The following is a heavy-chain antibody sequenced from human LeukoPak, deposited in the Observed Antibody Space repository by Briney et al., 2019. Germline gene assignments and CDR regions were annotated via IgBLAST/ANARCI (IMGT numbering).Heavy chain of an antibody. CDR2: IYNSGTA. CDR3: ARGRKQQYSSGWYLKGPHWFDP. Sequence: SETLSLTCTVSGDSISSSSYYWVWIRQPPGKGLEWTGTIYNSGTAYYTPSLKSRVTISVGTSKNQVSLKLSSVTAADTAVYYCARGRKQQYSSGWYLKGPHWFDPWGQGTLVTVSS. CDR1: GDSISSSSYY. J-gene: IGHJ5*02. D-gene: IGHD6-19*01. V-gene: IGHV4-39*01.